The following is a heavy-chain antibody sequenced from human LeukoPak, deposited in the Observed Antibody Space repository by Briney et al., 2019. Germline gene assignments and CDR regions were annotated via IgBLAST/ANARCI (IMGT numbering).Heavy chain of an antibody. CDR2: ISSSGSTI. Sequence: GGSLRLSCAASGFTFSDYYMSWIRQAPGKGVEWVSYISSSGSTIYYADSVKGRFTISRDNAKNSLYLQMNSLRAEDTAVYYCARDDLLSSYGHDYWGQGTLVTVSS. CDR3: ARDDLLSSYGHDY. D-gene: IGHD5-18*01. V-gene: IGHV3-11*01. CDR1: GFTFSDYY. J-gene: IGHJ4*02.